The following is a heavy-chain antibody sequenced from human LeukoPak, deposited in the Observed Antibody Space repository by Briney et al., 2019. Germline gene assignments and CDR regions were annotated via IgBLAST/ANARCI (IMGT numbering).Heavy chain of an antibody. CDR1: GFTFSSYA. V-gene: IGHV3-23*01. CDR2: ISGSGGST. CDR3: AKGVYHFDY. Sequence: GESLRLSCAASGFTFSSYAMSWVRQAPGKGLEWVSAISGSGGSTYYADSAKGRFTISRDNSKHTLYLQMNSLRAEDTAVYYCAKGVYHFDYWGQGTLVTVSS. J-gene: IGHJ4*02. D-gene: IGHD2-8*01.